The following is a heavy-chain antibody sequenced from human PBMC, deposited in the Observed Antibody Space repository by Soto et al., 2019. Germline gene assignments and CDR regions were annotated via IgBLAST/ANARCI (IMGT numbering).Heavy chain of an antibody. V-gene: IGHV1-2*04. Sequence: QVQLVQSGAEVKKPGASVKVSCKASGYTFTGYYMHWVRQAPGQGLEWMGWINPNSGGTNYAQKFQGWVTMTRDKSIGTAYMELSRLRSDDTAVYYCARGRIECGGDCSPPYFQHWGQGTLVTVSS. CDR2: INPNSGGT. CDR3: ARGRIECGGDCSPPYFQH. D-gene: IGHD2-21*02. CDR1: GYTFTGYY. J-gene: IGHJ1*01.